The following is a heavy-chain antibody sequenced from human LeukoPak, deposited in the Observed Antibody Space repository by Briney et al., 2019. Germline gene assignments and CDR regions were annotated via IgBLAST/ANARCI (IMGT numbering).Heavy chain of an antibody. V-gene: IGHV4-4*07. J-gene: IGHJ5*02. CDR3: ARVSVVPGWEINNWFDP. CDR1: GGSISSYY. Sequence: PSETLSLTCTVSGGSISSYYWSWIRQPAGKGLEWIGRIYTSGSTNYNPSLKSRVTMSVDTSKNQFSLKLSSVTAADTAVYYCARVSVVPGWEINNWFDPWGQGTLVTVSS. CDR2: IYTSGST. D-gene: IGHD2-2*01.